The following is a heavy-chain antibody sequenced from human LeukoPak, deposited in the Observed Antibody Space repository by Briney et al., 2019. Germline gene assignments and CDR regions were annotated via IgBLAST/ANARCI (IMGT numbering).Heavy chain of an antibody. Sequence: GGYLRLSCAASGFTFSSYAMSWVRQAPGKGLEWVSAISGSGGSTYYADSVKGRFTISRDNSKNTLYLQMNSLRAEDTAVYYCARTVTLDSSGYYYFDYWGQGTLVTVSS. J-gene: IGHJ4*02. CDR3: ARTVTLDSSGYYYFDY. D-gene: IGHD3-22*01. CDR2: ISGSGGST. CDR1: GFTFSSYA. V-gene: IGHV3-23*01.